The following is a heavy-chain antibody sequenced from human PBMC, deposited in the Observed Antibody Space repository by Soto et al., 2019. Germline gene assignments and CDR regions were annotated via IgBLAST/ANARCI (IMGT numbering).Heavy chain of an antibody. D-gene: IGHD4-17*01. CDR1: GGTFSSYA. CDR3: ARRDYGDHTRYYYYYGMDV. V-gene: IGHV1-69*13. Sequence: SVKVSCKASGGTFSSYAISWVRQAPGQGLEWMGGIIPIFGTANYAQKFQGRVTITADESTSTAYMELSSPRSEDTAVYYCARRDYGDHTRYYYYYGMDVWGQGTTVTVSS. J-gene: IGHJ6*02. CDR2: IIPIFGTA.